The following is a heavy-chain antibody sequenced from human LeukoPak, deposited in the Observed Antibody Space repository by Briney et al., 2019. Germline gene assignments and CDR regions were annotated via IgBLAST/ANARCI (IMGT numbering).Heavy chain of an antibody. D-gene: IGHD3-3*01. CDR2: INWNGGST. J-gene: IGHJ5*02. CDR3: ASTIFGGFDH. V-gene: IGHV3-20*04. CDR1: GFTLDDYG. Sequence: PGGSLRLSCAASGFTLDDYGMNGVRHAQGKGLEWVSGINWNGGSTGYAHSVKGRFTISRDNAKNSLYLQMNSLRAEDTALYYCASTIFGGFDHWGQGTLVTVSS.